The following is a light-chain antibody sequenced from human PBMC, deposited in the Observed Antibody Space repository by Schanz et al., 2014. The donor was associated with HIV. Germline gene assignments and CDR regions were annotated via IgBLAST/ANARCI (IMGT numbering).Light chain of an antibody. J-gene: IGKJ2*01. CDR3: QQYNSYPYT. Sequence: DIQMTQSPSTLSASVGDRISITCRASQSVSTWLAWYQQKPGKAPKLLISEASILETGVPSTFSGSGSGTEFTLTISHVQPDDYATYYCQQYNSYPYTFGQGTKLEI. CDR2: EAS. CDR1: QSVSTW. V-gene: IGKV1-5*03.